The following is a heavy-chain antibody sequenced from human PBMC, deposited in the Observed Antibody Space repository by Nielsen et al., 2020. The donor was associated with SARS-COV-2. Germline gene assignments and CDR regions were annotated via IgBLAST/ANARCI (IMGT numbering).Heavy chain of an antibody. D-gene: IGHD3-3*01. V-gene: IGHV3-69-1*01. J-gene: IGHJ6*02. CDR2: ISSSSTI. CDR3: ASKPLPPTYYDFWSGYWPYYYGMDV. Sequence: GGSLRLSCAASGFTFSDYYMNWVRQAPGKGLEWVSSISSSSTIYYADSVKGRFTISRDNAKNSLYLQMNSLRAEDTAVYYCASKPLPPTYYDFWSGYWPYYYGMDVWGQGTTVTVSS. CDR1: GFTFSDYY.